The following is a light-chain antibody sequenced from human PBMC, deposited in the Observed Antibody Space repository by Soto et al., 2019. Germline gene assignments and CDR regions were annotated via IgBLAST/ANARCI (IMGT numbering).Light chain of an antibody. CDR2: XAY. J-gene: IGKJ1*01. Sequence: DIQVTQSPPTLSASVGDRVTISHXASQIISTCMAWYHQKPRKAXQLLVXXAYXLQSGVASSFSGSGSGTEFTLIISGLQPDDSATDSCQQYTNTNNTWMFGQGTKVDIK. CDR3: QQYTNTNNTWM. CDR1: QIISTC. V-gene: IGKV1-5*01.